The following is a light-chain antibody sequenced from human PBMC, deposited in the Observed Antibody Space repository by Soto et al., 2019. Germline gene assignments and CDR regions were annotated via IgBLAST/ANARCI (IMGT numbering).Light chain of an antibody. CDR2: GAS. Sequence: EIVMTQSPATLSVSPGERATLSCRASQSVSSNLAWYQQKPGQAPRLLFYGASTRATGIPARFSGSGSGTEFTPAISSLQSEAFAVYDCQQYNNWPLFTFGPGTKVDIK. J-gene: IGKJ3*01. CDR1: QSVSSN. CDR3: QQYNNWPLFT. V-gene: IGKV3-15*01.